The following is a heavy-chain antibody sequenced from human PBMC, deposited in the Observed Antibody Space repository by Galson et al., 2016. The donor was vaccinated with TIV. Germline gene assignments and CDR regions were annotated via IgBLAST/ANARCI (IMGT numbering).Heavy chain of an antibody. CDR1: GFTVSTNY. CDR2: ISDTDYT. J-gene: IGHJ6*02. D-gene: IGHD2-21*01. V-gene: IGHV3-66*03. CDR3: VRERRHCGNECFLRYYFGMDV. Sequence: SLRLSCAASGFTVSTNYMTWVRQAPGKGLEWVSLISDTDYTQYAASVRGRFTISRDKSTNIVYLHMDRLGVEDTAVYYCVRERRHCGNECFLRYYFGMDVWGQGTTVTVSS.